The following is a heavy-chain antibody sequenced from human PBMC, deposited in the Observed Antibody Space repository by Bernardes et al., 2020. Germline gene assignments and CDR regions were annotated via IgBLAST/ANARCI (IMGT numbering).Heavy chain of an antibody. CDR2: VYYTGTT. Sequence: SETLSLTCSVSGASIGRGYYWSCIRQFPGKGLEWLGYVYYTGTTYYNSSLKRRLSISVDTSENQFSLRLSAVTAADTAVYYCARASGPTDVRAFAIWGRGTLVTVSS. CDR3: ARASGPTDVRAFAI. D-gene: IGHD3-10*01. CDR1: GASIGRGYY. V-gene: IGHV4-31*03. J-gene: IGHJ3*02.